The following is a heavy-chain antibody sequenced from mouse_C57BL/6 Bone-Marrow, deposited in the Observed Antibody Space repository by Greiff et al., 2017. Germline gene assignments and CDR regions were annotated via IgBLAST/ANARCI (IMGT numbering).Heavy chain of an antibody. J-gene: IGHJ3*01. D-gene: IGHD3-2*02. V-gene: IGHV1-15*01. CDR2: IDPETGGT. Sequence: QVHVKQSGAELVRPGASVTLSCKASGYTFTDYEMHWVKQTPVHGLEWIGAIDPETGGTAYNQKFKGKAILTADKSSSTAYMELRSLTSEDSAVYYCTRYRPLFAYWGQGTLVTVSA. CDR3: TRYRPLFAY. CDR1: GYTFTDYE.